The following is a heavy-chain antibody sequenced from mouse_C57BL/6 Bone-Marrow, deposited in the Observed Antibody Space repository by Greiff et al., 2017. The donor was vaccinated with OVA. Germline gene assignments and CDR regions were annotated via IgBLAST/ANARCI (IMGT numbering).Heavy chain of an antibody. Sequence: EVQLQQSGPELVKPGASVKMSCKASGYTFTDYNMHWVKQSHGKSLEWIGYINPNNGGTSYNQKFKGTATLTVNKSSSTAYMELRSLTSEDSAVYYCARRSPSRLRRGNWFAYWGQGTLVTVSA. D-gene: IGHD2-4*01. CDR1: GYTFTDYN. J-gene: IGHJ3*01. CDR3: ARRSPSRLRRGNWFAY. CDR2: INPNNGGT. V-gene: IGHV1-22*01.